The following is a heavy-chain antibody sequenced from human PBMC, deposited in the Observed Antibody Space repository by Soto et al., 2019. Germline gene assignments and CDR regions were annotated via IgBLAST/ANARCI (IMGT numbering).Heavy chain of an antibody. Sequence: SETLSLTCSVSGASISSNFWSWVRQPPGKGLEWIGYIYFGGTTQSNPSLKGRATISLDTSKTQFSLKLSFVTAADTAVYYWARGPEGITMVWGVIGWFDPWGQGTLVTVSS. CDR2: IYFGGTT. CDR3: ARGPEGITMVWGVIGWFDP. D-gene: IGHD3-10*01. CDR1: GASISSNF. V-gene: IGHV4-59*01. J-gene: IGHJ5*02.